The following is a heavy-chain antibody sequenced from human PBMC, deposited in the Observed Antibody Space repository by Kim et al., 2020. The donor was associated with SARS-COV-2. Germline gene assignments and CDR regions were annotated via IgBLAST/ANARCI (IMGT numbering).Heavy chain of an antibody. CDR3: ARGGQSALSDARFDY. V-gene: IGHV4-59*09. Sequence: PSLKGRVTISVDTSRNQLSLRLTSVTAADTAVYYCARGGQSALSDARFDYWGQGTRVTVSS. J-gene: IGHJ4*02.